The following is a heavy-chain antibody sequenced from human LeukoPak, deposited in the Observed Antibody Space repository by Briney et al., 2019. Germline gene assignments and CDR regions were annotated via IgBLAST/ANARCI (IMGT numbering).Heavy chain of an antibody. V-gene: IGHV1-2*02. Sequence: ASVKVSCKASGYTFTGYYMHWVRQAPGQGLEWMGWINPNSGGTNYAQKFQGRVTMTRDTSISTAYMELSRLRSDDTAVYYCARDSRGYDFWSGYYTWGVDYYFDYWGQGTLVTVSS. CDR1: GYTFTGYY. D-gene: IGHD3-3*01. CDR3: ARDSRGYDFWSGYYTWGVDYYFDY. J-gene: IGHJ4*02. CDR2: INPNSGGT.